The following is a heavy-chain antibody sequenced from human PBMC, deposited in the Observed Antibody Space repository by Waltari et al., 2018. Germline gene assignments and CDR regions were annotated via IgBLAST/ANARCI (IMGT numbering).Heavy chain of an antibody. CDR3: ARGRGSSSPYYYYYMDV. Sequence: QVQLVQSGAEVKKPGASVKVSCKASGYTFTGYYMHWVRQAPGQGLAWMGWLNPNSGGTNYAKKFQGRVTMPRDTAISTAYMELGRLRSDDTAVYYCARGRGSSSPYYYYYMDVWGKGTPVTVSS. V-gene: IGHV1-2*02. CDR2: LNPNSGGT. D-gene: IGHD6-6*01. CDR1: GYTFTGYY. J-gene: IGHJ6*03.